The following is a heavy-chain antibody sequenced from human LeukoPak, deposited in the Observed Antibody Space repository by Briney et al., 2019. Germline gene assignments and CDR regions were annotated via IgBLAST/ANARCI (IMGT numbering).Heavy chain of an antibody. Sequence: PGGSLRLSCVASGFTFSRFEMNWVRQAPGKGLEWVSYISSSVSTIFYADSVKGRFTISRDSAKNSLYLQMNSLRVEDTAVYYCAREAYSSGWSIWDCWGQGTLVTVSS. CDR3: AREAYSSGWSIWDC. CDR1: GFTFSRFE. CDR2: ISSSVSTI. J-gene: IGHJ4*02. V-gene: IGHV3-48*03. D-gene: IGHD6-19*01.